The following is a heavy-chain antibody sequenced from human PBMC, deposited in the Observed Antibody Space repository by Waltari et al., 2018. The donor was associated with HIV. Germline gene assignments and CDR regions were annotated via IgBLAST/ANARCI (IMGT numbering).Heavy chain of an antibody. J-gene: IGHJ6*02. CDR3: AKRGPAYCGGDCHYYYYGMDV. CDR1: GFTFSSYA. V-gene: IGHV3-23*01. CDR2: ISGSGGST. D-gene: IGHD2-21*02. Sequence: EVQLLESGGGLVQPGGSLRLSCAASGFTFSSYAMSWVRQAPGKGLEWVSAISGSGGSTYYADSVKGRFTISRDNSKNTLYLQMNSLRAEDTAVYYCAKRGPAYCGGDCHYYYYGMDVWGQGTTVTVSS.